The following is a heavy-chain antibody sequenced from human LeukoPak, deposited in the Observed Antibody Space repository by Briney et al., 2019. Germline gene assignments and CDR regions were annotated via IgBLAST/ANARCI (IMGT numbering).Heavy chain of an antibody. J-gene: IGHJ4*02. CDR3: ARDQTGFCSGSSCLGSTFDY. V-gene: IGHV3-30*04. D-gene: IGHD2-15*01. Sequence: PGRSLRLSCAASGFILSDYNMHWVRQAPGKGLEWVALISYDGSNKYYADSVKRRFTISRDNSKNTLYLQMNSLRAEDTAVYYCARDQTGFCSGSSCLGSTFDYWGQGTLVTVSS. CDR1: GFILSDYN. CDR2: ISYDGSNK.